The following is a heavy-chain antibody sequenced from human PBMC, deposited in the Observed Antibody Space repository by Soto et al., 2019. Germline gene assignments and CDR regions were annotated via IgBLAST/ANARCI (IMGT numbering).Heavy chain of an antibody. CDR1: GGSISSSSFH. V-gene: IGHV4-39*01. D-gene: IGHD2-15*01. CDR3: ARHSYCSGICWLAP. CDR2: IYYSGST. J-gene: IGHJ5*02. Sequence: PSETLSLTCTVSGGSISSSSFHWGWIRQPPGKGLEWIGSIYYSGSTYYSPSLKSRVTISVDTSKNQFSLKLTSVTAADTAVYYCARHSYCSGICWLAPWGQGTLVTVSS.